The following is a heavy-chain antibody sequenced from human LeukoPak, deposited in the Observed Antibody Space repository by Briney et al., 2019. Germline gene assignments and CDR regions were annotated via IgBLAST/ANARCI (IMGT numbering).Heavy chain of an antibody. CDR2: IRSKAYGGTT. D-gene: IGHD3-10*01. CDR1: GFTPGDYA. V-gene: IGHV3-49*04. J-gene: IGHJ6*04. CDR3: TSTMVRGVVPNYYYYGMDV. Sequence: PRRSLRLSCTASGFTPGDYAMSWVRQAPRKGLGWVGFIRSKAYGGTTEYAASVKGRFTISRDDSKSIAYLQMNRLKTEDTAVYYCTSTMVRGVVPNYYYYGMDVWGKGTTVTVSS.